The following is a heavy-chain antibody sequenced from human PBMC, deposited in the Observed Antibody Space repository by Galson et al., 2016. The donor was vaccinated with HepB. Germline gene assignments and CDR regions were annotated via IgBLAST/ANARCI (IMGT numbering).Heavy chain of an antibody. CDR1: GGSISSSIYY. J-gene: IGHJ4*02. Sequence: SETLSLTCTVSGGSISSSIYYWGWIRQPPGKGLEWIGSIYYSGNTHYNPSLKSRVTISVDTSKNQFSLKLSSVTAADTAVYYCARRAGMVTEIDYWGQGTLVTVSS. CDR3: ARRAGMVTEIDY. CDR2: IYYSGNT. V-gene: IGHV4-39*01. D-gene: IGHD5-18*01.